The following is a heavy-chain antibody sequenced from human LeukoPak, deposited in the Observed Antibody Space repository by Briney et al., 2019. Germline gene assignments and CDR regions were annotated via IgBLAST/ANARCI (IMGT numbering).Heavy chain of an antibody. CDR1: GFTFSSYS. Sequence: GGSLRLSCAASGFTFSSYSMNWVRQAPGKGLEWVSAISGSGGSTYYADSVKGRFTISRDNSKNTLYLQMNSLRAEDTAVYYCAGMVRAPYYGMDVWGKGTTVTVSS. D-gene: IGHD3-10*01. J-gene: IGHJ6*04. V-gene: IGHV3-23*01. CDR2: ISGSGGST. CDR3: AGMVRAPYYGMDV.